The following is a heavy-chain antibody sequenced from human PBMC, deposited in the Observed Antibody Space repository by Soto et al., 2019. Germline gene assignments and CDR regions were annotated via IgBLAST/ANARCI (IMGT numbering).Heavy chain of an antibody. J-gene: IGHJ4*02. Sequence: EVHLVDSGGGLVKPGGSLRLSCRASGFTFSDFAMSWVRQAPGKGLEWVSSISSNGNYIYYADSMKGRFTISRDNAEKSLYLQMTSLRGEDTAVYYCARGTHYYDSIGYSHFFDYWGQGTLVTVSS. V-gene: IGHV3-21*01. CDR3: ARGTHYYDSIGYSHFFDY. CDR2: ISSNGNYI. CDR1: GFTFSDFA. D-gene: IGHD3-22*01.